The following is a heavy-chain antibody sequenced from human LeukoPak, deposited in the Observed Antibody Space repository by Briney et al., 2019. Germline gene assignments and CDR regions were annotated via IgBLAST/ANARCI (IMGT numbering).Heavy chain of an antibody. J-gene: IGHJ4*02. CDR1: GFTFSNAW. D-gene: IGHD6-6*01. CDR2: IKSKTDGGTT. V-gene: IGHV3-15*01. Sequence: GGSLRLSCAASGFTFSNAWMSWVRQAPGKGLERVGRIKSKTDGGTTDYAAPVKGRFIISRDDSKNTLYLQMNSLKTEDTAVYYCTTWTYIATPSDYWGQGTLVTVSS. CDR3: TTWTYIATPSDY.